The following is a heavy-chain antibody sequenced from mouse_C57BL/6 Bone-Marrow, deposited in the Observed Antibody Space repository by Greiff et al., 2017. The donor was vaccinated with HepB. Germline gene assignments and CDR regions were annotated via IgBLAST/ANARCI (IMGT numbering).Heavy chain of an antibody. D-gene: IGHD1-1*01. CDR2: INPNNGGT. V-gene: IGHV1-26*01. Sequence: EVQLQQSGPELVKPGASVKISCKASGYTFTDYYMNWVKQSHGKSLEWIGDINPNNGGTSYNQKFKGKATLTVDKSSSTAYMELRSLTSEDSAVYYCATQLRLVATSGMDYWGQGTSVTVSS. J-gene: IGHJ4*01. CDR1: GYTFTDYY. CDR3: ATQLRLVATSGMDY.